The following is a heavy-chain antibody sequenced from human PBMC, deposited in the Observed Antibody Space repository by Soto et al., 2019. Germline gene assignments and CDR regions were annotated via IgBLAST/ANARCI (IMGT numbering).Heavy chain of an antibody. V-gene: IGHV2-5*02. J-gene: IGHJ4*02. Sequence: QITLKESGPTLVKPKQTLTLTCTFSGFSLSTSGVGVGWIRQPPGKALEWLALIYWEDDKRYSPSLKSRLTITKDTSKYQVVLTMTNKDPMDTATYYCAHRRRYYDSSGYYYLDYWGQGTLVTVSS. CDR2: IYWEDDK. CDR3: AHRRRYYDSSGYYYLDY. D-gene: IGHD3-22*01. CDR1: GFSLSTSGVG.